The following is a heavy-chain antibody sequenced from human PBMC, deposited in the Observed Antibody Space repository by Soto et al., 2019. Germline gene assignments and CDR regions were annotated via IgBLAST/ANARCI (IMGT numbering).Heavy chain of an antibody. J-gene: IGHJ6*02. CDR2: IIPIFGTA. Sequence: SVKVSCKASGGTFSSYAISWLRQSAGQGLEWMGGIIPIFGTANYAQKFQGRVTITADKSTSTAYMELSSLRSEDTAVYYCASSKDCSSTSCYEPLDYYYYGMDVWGQGTTVTVSS. CDR3: ASSKDCSSTSCYEPLDYYYYGMDV. CDR1: GGTFSSYA. D-gene: IGHD2-2*01. V-gene: IGHV1-69*06.